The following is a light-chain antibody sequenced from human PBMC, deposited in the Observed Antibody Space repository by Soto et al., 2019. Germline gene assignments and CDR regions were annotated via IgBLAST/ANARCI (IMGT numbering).Light chain of an antibody. Sequence: QSALTQPASVSGSPGQSITISCTGTSSDVGGYNYVSWYQQHPGKAPKLMIYDVSNRPSGVSNRFSGSKSGNTASLTISGIQAEDEADYYCSSYTSSSTNYVFGTGTKVTVL. CDR1: SSDVGGYNY. CDR2: DVS. CDR3: SSYTSSSTNYV. V-gene: IGLV2-14*01. J-gene: IGLJ1*01.